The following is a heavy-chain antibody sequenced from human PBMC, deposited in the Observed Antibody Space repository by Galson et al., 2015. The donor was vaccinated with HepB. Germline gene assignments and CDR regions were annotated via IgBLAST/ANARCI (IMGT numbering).Heavy chain of an antibody. D-gene: IGHD5-12*01. CDR3: ARLRGYSGYDLRGYYFDY. V-gene: IGHV5-10-1*01. J-gene: IGHJ4*02. CDR1: GYSFTSYW. Sequence: QSGAEVTKPGESLRISCKGSGYSFTSYWISWVRQMPGKGLEWMGRIDPSDSYTNYSPSFQGHATISADKSISTAYLQWSSLKASDTAMYYCARLRGYSGYDLRGYYFDYWGQGTLVTVSS. CDR2: IDPSDSYT.